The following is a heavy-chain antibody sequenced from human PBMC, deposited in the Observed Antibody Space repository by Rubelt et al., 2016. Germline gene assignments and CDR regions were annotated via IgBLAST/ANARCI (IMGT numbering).Heavy chain of an antibody. D-gene: IGHD5-12*01. V-gene: IGHV3-23*01. Sequence: QLLESGGDLVQPGGSLRLSCVASGFTFSNYAMSWVRRAPGKGLEWVSGISGSGGSTYYADSVKGRFTISRDNSKNTLYLQMDSLKTEDTSVYHCTRGYSGVDIYAFDVWGQGTMVTVSS. J-gene: IGHJ3*01. CDR2: ISGSGGST. CDR1: GFTFSNYA. CDR3: TRGYSGVDIYAFDV.